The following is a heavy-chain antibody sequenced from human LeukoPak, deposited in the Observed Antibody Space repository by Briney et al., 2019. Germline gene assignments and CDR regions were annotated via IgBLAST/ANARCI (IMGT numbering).Heavy chain of an antibody. V-gene: IGHV3-74*01. D-gene: IGHD3-22*01. CDR3: VRSYDSSGYYHDC. J-gene: IGHJ4*02. CDR1: AFTFSSYW. Sequence: GGSLRLTCAASAFTFSSYWMHWVRQAPGKGLVWVSRIDRDGSTTTYADSVQGRFTISRDNAKNTLYLQMNSLRAEDTALYYCVRSYDSSGYYHDCCGQGALVTVSS. CDR2: IDRDGSTT.